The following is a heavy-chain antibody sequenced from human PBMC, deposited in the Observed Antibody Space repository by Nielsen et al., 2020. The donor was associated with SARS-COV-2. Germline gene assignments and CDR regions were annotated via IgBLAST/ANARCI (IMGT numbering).Heavy chain of an antibody. D-gene: IGHD2-15*01. CDR1: GYTFTNYG. V-gene: IGHV1-18*04. CDR3: VRDGRYCSGGTCYHLFGF. CDR2: ISGYNGNT. Sequence: ASVQVSCKASGYTFTNYGISWVRQAPGQGLEWMGWISGYNGNTNYAQNLQGRVTMTTDTSTTTAYMELRSLRSDDTATYYCVRDGRYCSGGTCYHLFGFWGQGTLVTVSS. J-gene: IGHJ4*02.